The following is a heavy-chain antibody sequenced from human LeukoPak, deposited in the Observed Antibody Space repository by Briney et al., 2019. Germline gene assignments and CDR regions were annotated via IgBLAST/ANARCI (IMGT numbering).Heavy chain of an antibody. V-gene: IGHV3-23*01. CDR3: AKASLVVFSSYYYDSSGYYEIDY. Sequence: GGSLRLSCAASGFTFSSYAMSWVRQAPGKGLEWVSAISGSGGSTYYADSVKGRFTISRDNSKNTLYLQMNSLRAEDTAVYYCAKASLVVFSSYYYDSSGYYEIDYWGQGTLVTVSS. CDR1: GFTFSSYA. J-gene: IGHJ4*02. D-gene: IGHD3-22*01. CDR2: ISGSGGST.